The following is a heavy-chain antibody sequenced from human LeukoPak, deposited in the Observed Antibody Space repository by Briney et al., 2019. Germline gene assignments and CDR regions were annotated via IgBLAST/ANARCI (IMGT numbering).Heavy chain of an antibody. Sequence: PGGSLRLSCAASGFTFSSYAMSWVRQAPGKGLGWFSAISGSGAGTYYADSVRGRFPISRDNSKNTLYLQMNSLRAEDPAVYYCAKGNTFYCDSGSSLGNWGQGALGTASS. V-gene: IGHV3-23*01. J-gene: IGHJ4*02. CDR3: AKGNTFYCDSGSSLGN. CDR1: GFTFSSYA. D-gene: IGHD3-10*01. CDR2: ISGSGAGT.